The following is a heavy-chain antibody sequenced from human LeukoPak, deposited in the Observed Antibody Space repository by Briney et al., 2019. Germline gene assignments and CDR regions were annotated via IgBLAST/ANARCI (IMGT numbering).Heavy chain of an antibody. CDR3: ARTRGIGWYFDL. J-gene: IGHJ2*01. CDR1: GYTFTSFY. V-gene: IGHV1-46*01. D-gene: IGHD1-26*01. CDR2: INPSGGST. Sequence: ASVKVSCKASGYTFTSFYMHWVRQAPGQGLEWMGIINPSGGSTNYAQKFQGRVTMTRDTSTSTVYMELSSLRSEDTAVYYCARTRGIGWYFDLWGRGTLVTVSS.